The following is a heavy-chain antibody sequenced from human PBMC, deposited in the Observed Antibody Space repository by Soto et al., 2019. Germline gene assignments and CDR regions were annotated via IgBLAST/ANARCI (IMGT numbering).Heavy chain of an antibody. Sequence: GVSLRLSCAASGFTFSSYAMSWVRHAPGKGLEWVSAISGSGGSTYYADSVKGRFTISRDNSKNTLYLQMNSLRAEDTAVYYCAKRAKSTYYYDSSGYYSWGQGTLVTVSS. D-gene: IGHD3-22*01. CDR3: AKRAKSTYYYDSSGYYS. CDR2: ISGSGGST. J-gene: IGHJ4*02. CDR1: GFTFSSYA. V-gene: IGHV3-23*01.